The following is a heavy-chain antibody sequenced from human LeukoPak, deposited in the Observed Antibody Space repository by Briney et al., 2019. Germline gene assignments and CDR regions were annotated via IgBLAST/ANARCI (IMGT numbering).Heavy chain of an antibody. Sequence: GGSLRLSCAASGFTVSSNYMSWDRQAPGEGLEWVSVIYSDGTTYYANSVKGRFTISRDNSKNTLYLQMNSLRAEDTAVYYCASIRSGWPWYFDYWGQGTQVTVSS. CDR3: ASIRSGWPWYFDY. J-gene: IGHJ4*02. CDR1: GFTVSSNY. D-gene: IGHD6-19*01. CDR2: IYSDGTT. V-gene: IGHV3-53*01.